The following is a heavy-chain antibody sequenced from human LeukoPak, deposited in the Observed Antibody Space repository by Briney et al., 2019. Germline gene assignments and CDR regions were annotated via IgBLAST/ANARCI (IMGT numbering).Heavy chain of an antibody. D-gene: IGHD3-3*01. CDR3: ARDLLEWSKDRWNYMDV. Sequence: ASVKVSCKVSGYTLTELSMHWVRQAPGKGLEWMGGFDPEDGETIYAQKFQGRVTITTDESTSTAYMELSSLRSEDTAVYYCARDLLEWSKDRWNYMDVWGKGTTVTVSS. V-gene: IGHV1-24*01. CDR1: GYTLTELS. CDR2: FDPEDGET. J-gene: IGHJ6*03.